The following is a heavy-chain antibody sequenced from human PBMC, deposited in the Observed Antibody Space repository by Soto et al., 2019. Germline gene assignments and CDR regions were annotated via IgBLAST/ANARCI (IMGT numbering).Heavy chain of an antibody. Sequence: GGSLRLSCAASGFTLDDYAMHWVRQAPGKGLEWVSGISWNSGSIGYADSVKGRFTISRDNAKNSLYLQMNSLRAEDTALYYCAKALLPYYDYIWGSYRFLTEGLNDAFDIWGQGTMVTVS. CDR3: AKALLPYYDYIWGSYRFLTEGLNDAFDI. CDR1: GFTLDDYA. D-gene: IGHD3-16*02. V-gene: IGHV3-9*01. CDR2: ISWNSGSI. J-gene: IGHJ3*02.